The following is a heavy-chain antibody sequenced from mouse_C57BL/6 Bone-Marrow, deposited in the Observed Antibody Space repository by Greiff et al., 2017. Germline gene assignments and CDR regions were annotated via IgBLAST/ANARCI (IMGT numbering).Heavy chain of an antibody. CDR2: ISNGGGST. CDR3: ARHEGLRAWFAY. Sequence: EVKVEESGGGLVQPGGSLKLSCAASGFTFSDYYMYWVRQTPEKRLEWVAYISNGGGSTYYPDTVKGRFTISRDNAKNTLYLQMSRLKSEDTAMYDCARHEGLRAWFAYWGQGTLVTVSA. D-gene: IGHD2-4*01. V-gene: IGHV5-12*01. CDR1: GFTFSDYY. J-gene: IGHJ3*01.